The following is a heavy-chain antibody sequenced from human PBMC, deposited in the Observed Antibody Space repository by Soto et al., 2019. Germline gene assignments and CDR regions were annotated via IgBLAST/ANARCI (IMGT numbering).Heavy chain of an antibody. V-gene: IGHV4-31*03. J-gene: IGHJ2*01. CDR1: GGSISSGGYY. CDR2: IYYSGST. D-gene: IGHD4-17*01. Sequence: QVQLQESGPGLVKPSQTLSLTCTVSGGSISSGGYYWSWIRQHPGKGLEGIGYIYYSGSTYYNPSHKSRVTISVDPSKNQFSLKLSAVTAADTAVYYCARDLYGGKQGYWYFDLGGRGTLVTVSS. CDR3: ARDLYGGKQGYWYFDL.